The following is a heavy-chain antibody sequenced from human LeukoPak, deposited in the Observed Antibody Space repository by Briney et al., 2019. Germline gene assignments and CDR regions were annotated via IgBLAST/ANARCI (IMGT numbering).Heavy chain of an antibody. Sequence: ASVKVSCKASGYTFTSYYIHWVRQAPGEGLEWMGIINPSGGSTSYAQKFQGRVTMTEDTSTDTAYMELSSLRSEDTAVYYCATGVREWMDWGQGTLVTVSS. D-gene: IGHD3-10*01. V-gene: IGHV1-46*01. J-gene: IGHJ4*02. CDR3: ATGVREWMD. CDR1: GYTFTSYY. CDR2: INPSGGST.